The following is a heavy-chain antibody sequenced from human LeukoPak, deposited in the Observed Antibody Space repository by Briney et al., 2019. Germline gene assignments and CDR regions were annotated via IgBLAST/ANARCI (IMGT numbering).Heavy chain of an antibody. CDR2: INPSGGST. D-gene: IGHD3-10*01. V-gene: IGHV1-46*01. J-gene: IGHJ5*02. CDR1: GYTFTSYY. CDR3: ARLHPGSGSYPNWFDP. Sequence: ASVKVSCKASGYTFTSYYMHWVRQAPGQGLEWMGIINPSGGSTSYAQKFQGRVTMTRDTSTSTVYMELSSLKASDTAMYYCARLHPGSGSYPNWFDPWGQGTLVTVSS.